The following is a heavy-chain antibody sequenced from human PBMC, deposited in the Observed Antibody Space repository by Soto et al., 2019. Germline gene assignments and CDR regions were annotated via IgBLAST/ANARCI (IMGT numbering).Heavy chain of an antibody. V-gene: IGHV3-7*05. CDR2: IKQDGSEK. CDR1: GFTFSSYW. Sequence: GGSLRLSCAASGFTFSSYWMSWVRQAPGKGLEWVANIKQDGSEKYYVDSVKGRFTISRDNAKNSLYLQMNSLRAEDTAVYYCARSTVSHGSDYFDYWGQGTLVTVSS. CDR3: ARSTVSHGSDYFDY. D-gene: IGHD4-17*01. J-gene: IGHJ4*02.